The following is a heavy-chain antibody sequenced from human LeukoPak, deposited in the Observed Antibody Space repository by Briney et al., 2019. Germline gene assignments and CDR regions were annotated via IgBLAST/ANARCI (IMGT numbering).Heavy chain of an antibody. CDR1: GFTVSSNY. CDR3: AGDSLTS. CDR2: INSDGSST. D-gene: IGHD3-16*02. J-gene: IGHJ4*02. V-gene: IGHV3-74*01. Sequence: GGSLRLSCAASGFTVSSNYMSWVRQAPGKGLVWMSRINSDGSSTRYADSVKGRFTISRDNAKNTVYLQMNSLGAEDTAVYYCAGDSLTSWGQGTLVTVSS.